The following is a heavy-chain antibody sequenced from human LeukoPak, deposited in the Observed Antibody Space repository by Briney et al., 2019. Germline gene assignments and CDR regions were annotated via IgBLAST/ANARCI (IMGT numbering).Heavy chain of an antibody. CDR3: ARTGGSFYFYYYMDV. V-gene: IGHV4-39*07. CDR2: IYYSGST. Sequence: SETLSLTCTVSGDSISSSSYYWGWIRQPPGKGLEWIGSIYYSGSTYFNPSLKSRVTISVDTSNNQFSLKLSSVTAADTAVYYCARTGGSFYFYYYMDVWGKGTTVTVSS. D-gene: IGHD1-26*01. CDR1: GDSISSSSYY. J-gene: IGHJ6*03.